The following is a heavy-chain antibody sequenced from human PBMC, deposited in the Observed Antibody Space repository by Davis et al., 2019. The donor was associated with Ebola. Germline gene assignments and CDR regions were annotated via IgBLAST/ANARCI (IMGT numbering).Heavy chain of an antibody. J-gene: IGHJ4*02. CDR2: IIPIFGTA. Sequence: SVKVSCKASGGTFSSYAISWVRQAPGQGLEWMGGIIPIFGTANYAQKFQGRVTITADESTSTAYMELSSLRSEDTAVYYCARANWAAAGFRHSYYFDYWGQGTLVTVSS. V-gene: IGHV1-69*13. CDR1: GGTFSSYA. CDR3: ARANWAAAGFRHSYYFDY. D-gene: IGHD6-13*01.